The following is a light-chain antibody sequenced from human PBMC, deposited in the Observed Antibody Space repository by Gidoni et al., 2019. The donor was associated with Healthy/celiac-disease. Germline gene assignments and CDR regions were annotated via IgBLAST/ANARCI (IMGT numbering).Light chain of an antibody. CDR1: KSISSW. Sequence: DIQMTQSPSTLSASVGDRVTITCRGSKSISSWLAWYQQKPGKAPKLLIHKASSLESGVPARFSGSGSGTEFTLTISSLQPDDFATDYCQQYNSYPITCGQGTRLEIK. V-gene: IGKV1-5*03. J-gene: IGKJ5*01. CDR2: KAS. CDR3: QQYNSYPIT.